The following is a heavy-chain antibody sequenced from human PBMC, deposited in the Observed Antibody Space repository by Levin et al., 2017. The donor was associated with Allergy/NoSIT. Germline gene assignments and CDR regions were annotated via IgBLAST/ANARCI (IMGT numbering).Heavy chain of an antibody. V-gene: IGHV3-23*01. J-gene: IGHJ3*02. CDR3: AKMGGSSWYTESFDI. D-gene: IGHD6-13*01. CDR1: GFTFSSYA. Sequence: GESLKISCAASGFTFSSYAMSWVRQGPGKGLEWVAGMTNGGDSTYYADSVQGRFIISRDNSKNTLYLQMNSLRAEDTAVYFCAKMGGSSWYTESFDIWGQGTMVTVSS. CDR2: MTNGGDST.